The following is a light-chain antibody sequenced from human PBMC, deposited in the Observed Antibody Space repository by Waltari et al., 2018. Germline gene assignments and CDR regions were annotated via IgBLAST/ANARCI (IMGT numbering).Light chain of an antibody. J-gene: IGKJ2*01. CDR1: QGISSY. CDR2: AAS. CDR3: QQYYSYPRT. Sequence: AIRITQSPSSLSASTGDRVTITCRASQGISSYLAWYQQKPGKAPKLLISAASTLQSGVPSRFSGSGSGTDFTLTISCLQSEDFATYYCQQYYSYPRTFGQGTKLEIK. V-gene: IGKV1-8*01.